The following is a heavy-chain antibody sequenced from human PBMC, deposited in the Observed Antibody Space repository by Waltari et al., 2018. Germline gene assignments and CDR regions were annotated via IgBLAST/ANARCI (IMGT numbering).Heavy chain of an antibody. CDR1: GGTFSSYA. CDR3: AMGGYSSSFDAFDI. CDR2: IIPICGTA. D-gene: IGHD6-13*01. J-gene: IGHJ3*02. V-gene: IGHV1-69*05. Sequence: QVQLVQSGAEVKKPGSSVKVSCKASGGTFSSYAISWVRQAPGNGLEWTGGIIPICGTANYAQKCEGRVTITTDESTSTAYMGLSSLRSEDTAVYYCAMGGYSSSFDAFDIWGQGTMVTVSS.